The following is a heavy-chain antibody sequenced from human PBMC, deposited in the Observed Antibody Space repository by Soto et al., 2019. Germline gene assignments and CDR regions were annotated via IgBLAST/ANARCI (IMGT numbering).Heavy chain of an antibody. J-gene: IGHJ4*02. CDR1: GFTFRTYW. CDR2: IKGDGSEK. V-gene: IGHV3-7*01. Sequence: EVQLVESGGGLVQPGGSLRLSCTASGFTFRTYWMNWVRQAPGKGLEWVASIKGDGSEKYYVEPVKGRFSISRDNARNSLYLQMNSLRAEDTAVYYCATSLIRGQGALVTVSS. CDR3: ATSLI. D-gene: IGHD6-6*01.